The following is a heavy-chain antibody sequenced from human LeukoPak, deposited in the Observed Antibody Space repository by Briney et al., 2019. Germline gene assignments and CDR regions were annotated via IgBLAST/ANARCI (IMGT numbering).Heavy chain of an antibody. CDR1: GFTFSSYA. D-gene: IGHD6-13*01. CDR2: ISGSGGST. J-gene: IGHJ1*01. CDR3: ARDRIAAAGTAVAPEYFQH. Sequence: GESLRLSCAASGFTFSSYAMSWVRQAPGKGLEWVSAISGSGGSTYYADSVKGRFTISRDNSKNTLYLQMNSLRAEDTAVYYCARDRIAAAGTAVAPEYFQHWGQGTLVTVSS. V-gene: IGHV3-23*01.